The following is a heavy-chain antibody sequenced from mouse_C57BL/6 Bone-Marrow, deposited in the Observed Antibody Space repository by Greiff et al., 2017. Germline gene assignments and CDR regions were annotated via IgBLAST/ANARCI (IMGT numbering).Heavy chain of an antibody. CDR3: TTWNLLLRYLDY. Sequence: EVKLVESGAELVRPGASVKLSCTASGFNIKDDYMHWVKQRPEQGLEWIGWIDPENGDTEYASKFQGKATITADTSSNTAYLQLSSLTSEDTAVYYCTTWNLLLRYLDYWGQGTTLTVSS. CDR2: IDPENGDT. D-gene: IGHD1-1*01. V-gene: IGHV14-4*01. CDR1: GFNIKDDY. J-gene: IGHJ2*01.